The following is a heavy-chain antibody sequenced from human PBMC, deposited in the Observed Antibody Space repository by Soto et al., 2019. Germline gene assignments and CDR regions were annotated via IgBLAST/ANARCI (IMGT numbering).Heavy chain of an antibody. CDR2: INHSGST. CDR1: GGSFSGYY. J-gene: IGHJ6*02. V-gene: IGHV4-34*01. Sequence: SETLSLTCAVYGGSFSGYYWSWIRQPPGKGLEWIGEINHSGSTNYNPSLKSRVTISVDTSKNQFSLNLGSVTAADTAVYYCARGGSPDYGGNPGYYYVMDVWGQGTTVTVSS. D-gene: IGHD4-17*01. CDR3: ARGGSPDYGGNPGYYYVMDV.